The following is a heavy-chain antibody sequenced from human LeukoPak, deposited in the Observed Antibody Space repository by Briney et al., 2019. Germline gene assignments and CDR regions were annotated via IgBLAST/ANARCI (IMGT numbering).Heavy chain of an antibody. CDR2: IYYSGST. J-gene: IGHJ4*02. Sequence: SETLSLTCTVSGGSISSSSYYWGWIRQPPGKGLEWIGSIYYSGSTYYNPSLKSRVTISVDTSKNQFSLRLTSVTAADTAVYYCARVICSGGSCRFDYWGRGTLVTVSS. V-gene: IGHV4-39*01. CDR1: GGSISSSSYY. D-gene: IGHD2-15*01. CDR3: ARVICSGGSCRFDY.